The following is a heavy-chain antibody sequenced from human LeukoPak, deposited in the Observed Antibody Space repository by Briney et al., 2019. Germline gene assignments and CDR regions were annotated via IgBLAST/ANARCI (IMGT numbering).Heavy chain of an antibody. CDR3: AKDQGGVVMGY. CDR2: ISYDGSNK. CDR1: GFTFSSYG. D-gene: IGHD3-3*01. J-gene: IGHJ4*02. V-gene: IGHV3-30*18. Sequence: GGSLRPSCAASGFTFSSYGMHWVRQAPGKGLEWVAVISYDGSNKYYADSVKGRFTISRANSKNTLYLQMNSLRAEDTAVYYCAKDQGGVVMGYWGQGSLVTVSS.